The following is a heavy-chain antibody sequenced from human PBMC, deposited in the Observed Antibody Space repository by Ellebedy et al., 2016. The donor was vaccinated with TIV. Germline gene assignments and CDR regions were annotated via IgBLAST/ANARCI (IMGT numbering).Heavy chain of an antibody. CDR3: ARRSGSYWAIDY. J-gene: IGHJ4*02. V-gene: IGHV3-23*01. Sequence: GGSLRLXXTASGFTFSSYVMSWVRQAPGKGLEWVSGISRSGDSTYYADSVKGRFTISRDNPKNTLYLQMNSLRAEDTAVYYCARRSGSYWAIDYWGQGTLVTVSS. CDR2: ISRSGDST. CDR1: GFTFSSYV. D-gene: IGHD1-26*01.